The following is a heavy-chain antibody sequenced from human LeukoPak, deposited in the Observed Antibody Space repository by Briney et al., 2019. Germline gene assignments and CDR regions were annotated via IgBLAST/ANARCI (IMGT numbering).Heavy chain of an antibody. V-gene: IGHV4-34*01. J-gene: IGHJ4*02. Sequence: SETLSLTCAVSGVSFDDYYWAWVRQTPGKGLEWIGEINHSGYTNDSPSLKSRVTLSIDTSRKQFSLNLRSVTVADAGIYYCTRMTAGYDYWGQGTLVTVSS. D-gene: IGHD2-21*02. CDR3: TRMTAGYDY. CDR1: GVSFDDYY. CDR2: INHSGYT.